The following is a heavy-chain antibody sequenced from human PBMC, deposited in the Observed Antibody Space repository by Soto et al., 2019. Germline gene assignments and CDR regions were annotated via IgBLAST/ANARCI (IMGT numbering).Heavy chain of an antibody. Sequence: QVQLVQSGAEVKKPGSSVKVSCKASGGTFSSYAINWVRQAPGQGLEWMGGIIPIFATADYAQKFQGRVTITADESTSTANMELSSLRSDDTAVYYCAQCLLGVNYCYGMDVWGQGTTVTVSS. CDR2: IIPIFATA. J-gene: IGHJ6*02. CDR3: AQCLLGVNYCYGMDV. D-gene: IGHD3-16*01. CDR1: GGTFSSYA. V-gene: IGHV1-69*12.